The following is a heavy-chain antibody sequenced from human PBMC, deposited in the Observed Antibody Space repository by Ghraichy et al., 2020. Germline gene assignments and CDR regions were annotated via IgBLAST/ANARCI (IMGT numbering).Heavy chain of an antibody. CDR1: GFTFSTYW. D-gene: IGHD1-26*01. CDR3: ARGLGGSYGSDY. Sequence: GGSLRLSCAASGFTFSTYWMHWVRQDPGKGLVWVSRINGDGTATTYADSVKGRFTVSRDNAKNTVYLQMNSLRAEDTAVYYCARGLGGSYGSDYWGQGTLVTVSS. V-gene: IGHV3-74*01. J-gene: IGHJ4*02. CDR2: INGDGTAT.